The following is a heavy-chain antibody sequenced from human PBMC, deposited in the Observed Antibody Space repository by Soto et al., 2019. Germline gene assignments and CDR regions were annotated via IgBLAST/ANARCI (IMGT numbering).Heavy chain of an antibody. CDR1: GFTFDDYT. Sequence: EVQLVESGGVVVQPGGSLRLSCAASGFTFDDYTMHWVRQAPGKGLEWVSLISWDGGSTYYADSVKGRFTISRDNRKNSLSLQMNSLRTEDTALYYCAKGHTGQYGSSGYFDLWGRGTLVTVSS. V-gene: IGHV3-43*01. CDR2: ISWDGGST. D-gene: IGHD6-13*01. J-gene: IGHJ2*01. CDR3: AKGHTGQYGSSGYFDL.